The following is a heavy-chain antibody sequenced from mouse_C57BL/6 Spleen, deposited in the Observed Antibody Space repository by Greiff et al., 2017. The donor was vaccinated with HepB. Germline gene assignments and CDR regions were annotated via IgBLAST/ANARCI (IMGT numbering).Heavy chain of an antibody. D-gene: IGHD1-1*01. CDR2: ISDGGSYT. CDR1: GFTFSSYA. V-gene: IGHV5-4*01. CDR3: ARDRTVVAPFDY. Sequence: DVKLVESGGGLVKPGGSLKLSCAASGFTFSSYAMSWVRQTPEKRLEWVATISDGGSYTYYPDNVKGRFTISRDNAKNNLYLQMSHLKSDDTAMYYCARDRTVVAPFDYWGQGTTLTVSS. J-gene: IGHJ2*01.